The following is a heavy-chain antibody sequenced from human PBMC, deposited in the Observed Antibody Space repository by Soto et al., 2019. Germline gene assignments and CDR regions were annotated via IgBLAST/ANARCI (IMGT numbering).Heavy chain of an antibody. CDR1: GGSFSGYY. V-gene: IGHV4-34*01. CDR3: ARGKPSVVVVVAATFDY. Sequence: PSETLSLTCAVYGGSFSGYYWSWIRQPPGKGLEWIGEINHSGSTNYNPSLKSRVTISVDTSKNQFSLKLSSVTAADTAVYYCARGKPSVVVVVAATFDYWGQGTLVTVSS. CDR2: INHSGST. J-gene: IGHJ4*02. D-gene: IGHD2-15*01.